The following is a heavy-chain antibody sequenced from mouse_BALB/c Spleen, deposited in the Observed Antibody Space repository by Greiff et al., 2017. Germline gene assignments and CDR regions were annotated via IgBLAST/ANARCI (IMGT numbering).Heavy chain of an antibody. CDR1: GYTFTSYW. CDR2: IYPGNSDT. V-gene: IGHV1-5*01. D-gene: IGHD2-3*01. Sequence: DVHLVESGTVLARPGASVKMSCKASGYTFTSYWMHWVKQRPGQGLEWIGAIYPGNSDTSYNQKFKGKAKLTAVTSTSTAYMELSSLTNEDSAVYYCTRTGDGYYAWFAYWGQGTLVTVSA. J-gene: IGHJ3*01. CDR3: TRTGDGYYAWFAY.